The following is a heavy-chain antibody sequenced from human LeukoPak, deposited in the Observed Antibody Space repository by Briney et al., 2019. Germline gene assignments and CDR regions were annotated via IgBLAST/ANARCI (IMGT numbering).Heavy chain of an antibody. CDR3: AKDLRRFDY. V-gene: IGHV3-23*01. Sequence: GGSLRLSCAASGFTFSSYAMNWVRQAPGKGLEWVSTISGSGDRTYYADSVKGRFTISRDNSKNTLYLQMNSLRAEDTAVYYCAKDLRRFDYWGQGTLVTVSS. D-gene: IGHD4-17*01. CDR2: ISGSGDRT. J-gene: IGHJ4*02. CDR1: GFTFSSYA.